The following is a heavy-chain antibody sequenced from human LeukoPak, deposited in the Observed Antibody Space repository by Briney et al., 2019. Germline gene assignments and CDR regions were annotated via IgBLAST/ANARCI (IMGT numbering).Heavy chain of an antibody. CDR2: TYYKSKWYN. J-gene: IGHJ5*02. Sequence: SQTLSLTCAISGDSVSSNSAAWNWFRLSPSRGLEWLGRTYYKSKWYNDYALSVKSRITINADTSKNQFSLQLDSVTPEDTAVYYCARGEKFAPWGQGTLVTVSS. V-gene: IGHV6-1*01. CDR1: GDSVSSNSAA. CDR3: ARGEKFAP.